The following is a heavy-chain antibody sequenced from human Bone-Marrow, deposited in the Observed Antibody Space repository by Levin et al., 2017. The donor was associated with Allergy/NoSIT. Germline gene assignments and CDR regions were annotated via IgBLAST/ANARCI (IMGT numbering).Heavy chain of an antibody. D-gene: IGHD2-21*02. J-gene: IGHJ4*02. CDR1: GITFSSYS. V-gene: IGHV3-21*06. CDR3: ASGVCRGGDCYSYDY. Sequence: PGGSLRLSCSASGITFSSYSMNWVRQAPGKGLEWVASISSSRSSTYYADSVRGRFTISRGYAQNSVSLQMNSLRAEDMAVYYCASGVCRGGDCYSYDYWGQGTLVTVS. CDR2: ISSSRSST.